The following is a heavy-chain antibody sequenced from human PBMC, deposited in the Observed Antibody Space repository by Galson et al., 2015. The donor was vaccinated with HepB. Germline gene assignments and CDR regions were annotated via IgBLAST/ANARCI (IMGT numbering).Heavy chain of an antibody. CDR2: ISGSGDGT. Sequence: SLRLSCAVSGFTFSSYAMSWVRQAPGKGLEWVSAISGSGDGTYYVDSVKGRFTISRDNSQNTLYLQVSSLRAEDTAVYYCAKGLGSRWYAVDYWGQGTLVTVSS. D-gene: IGHD6-13*01. CDR1: GFTFSSYA. CDR3: AKGLGSRWYAVDY. V-gene: IGHV3-23*01. J-gene: IGHJ4*02.